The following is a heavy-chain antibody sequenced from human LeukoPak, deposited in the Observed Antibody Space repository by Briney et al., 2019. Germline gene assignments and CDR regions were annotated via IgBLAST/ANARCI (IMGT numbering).Heavy chain of an antibody. CDR3: ARGGYSFDY. CDR2: LHADGSEK. Sequence: PGGSLRLSCAVSGLRFGSFWMSWVRQAPGKGLEWVARLHADGSEKYYVGSVKGRFTISGDNAKNSLYLQMNSLRVDDTAVYYCARGGYSFDYLGQGTLVTVSS. J-gene: IGHJ4*02. CDR1: GLRFGSFW. D-gene: IGHD5-12*01. V-gene: IGHV3-7*01.